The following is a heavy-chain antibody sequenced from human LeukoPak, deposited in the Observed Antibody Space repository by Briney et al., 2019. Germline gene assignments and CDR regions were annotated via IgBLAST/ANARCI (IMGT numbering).Heavy chain of an antibody. J-gene: IGHJ3*02. D-gene: IGHD4-17*01. CDR3: ANSDDTTVTTGGAFDI. CDR2: IYHSGST. V-gene: IGHV4-4*02. CDR1: GGSISSTNW. Sequence: PSETLSLTCAVSGGSISSTNWWSWVRQPPGKGLEWIGEIYHSGSTNYNPSLKSRVTISVDKSKNQFSLKLSSVTAADTAVYYCANSDDTTVTTGGAFDIWGQGTMVTVSS.